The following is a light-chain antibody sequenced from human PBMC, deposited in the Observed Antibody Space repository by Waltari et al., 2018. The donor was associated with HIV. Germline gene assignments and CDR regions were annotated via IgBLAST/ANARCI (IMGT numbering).Light chain of an antibody. Sequence: EIVLTQSPGTLSLSPGERATLSCRASQSVSSGYLAWYHQKPGQAPRLLIYDASSRATGTPDRFSGSGSGTDFTLTISRLEPEDFAVYYCQQYGSSPPITFGQGTRLEIK. CDR1: QSVSSGY. CDR3: QQYGSSPPIT. V-gene: IGKV3-20*01. CDR2: DAS. J-gene: IGKJ5*01.